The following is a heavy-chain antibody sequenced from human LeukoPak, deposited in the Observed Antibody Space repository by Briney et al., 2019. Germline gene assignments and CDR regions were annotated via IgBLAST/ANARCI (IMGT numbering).Heavy chain of an antibody. CDR1: GFTFSSYS. CDR2: INNSSSYI. CDR3: ARDISGWLDY. J-gene: IGHJ4*02. Sequence: GGSLRLSCAASGFTFSSYSMNWVRQAPGKGLEWVSSINNSSSYIYYADSVKGRFTISRDNAKNSLYLQMNSLRAEDTAVYYCARDISGWLDYWGQGTLVTVSS. V-gene: IGHV3-21*01. D-gene: IGHD6-19*01.